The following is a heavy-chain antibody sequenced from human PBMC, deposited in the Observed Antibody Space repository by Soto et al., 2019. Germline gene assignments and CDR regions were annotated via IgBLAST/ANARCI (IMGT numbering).Heavy chain of an antibody. Sequence: PGGSLRLSCAASGFPFRTYGMSWVRQAHGKGLEWVSTIGTNDGNTHYADFVKGRFTISRDNSKNTVSLQMNSLRAEDTAVYYCAGDYLRHNSPNGNYYSFGMDVWGQGSTVTVSS. J-gene: IGHJ6*02. CDR1: GFPFRTYG. D-gene: IGHD2-21*02. CDR3: AGDYLRHNSPNGNYYSFGMDV. CDR2: IGTNDGNT. V-gene: IGHV3-23*01.